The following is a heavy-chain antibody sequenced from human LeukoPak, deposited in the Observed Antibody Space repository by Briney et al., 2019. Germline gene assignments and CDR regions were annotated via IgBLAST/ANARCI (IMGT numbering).Heavy chain of an antibody. CDR1: GGSISSYY. J-gene: IGHJ4*02. CDR3: ARGQWELLPHLDY. CDR2: IYYSGST. D-gene: IGHD1-26*01. Sequence: SETLSLTCTVSGGSISSYYWSWIRQPPGKGLEWIGYIYYSGSTNYNPSLKSRVTISVDTSKNQFSLKLSSVTAADTAVYYCARGQWELLPHLDYWGQGTLVTVSS. V-gene: IGHV4-59*01.